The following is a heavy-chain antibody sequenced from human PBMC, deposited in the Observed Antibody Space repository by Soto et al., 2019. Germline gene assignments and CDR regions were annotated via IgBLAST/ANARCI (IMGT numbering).Heavy chain of an antibody. CDR1: GFTFSSYA. Sequence: EVQLLESGGGLVQPGGSLRLSCAASGFTFSSYAMSWVRQAPGKGLEWVSAISGSGGSTYYADSVKGRVTISRDNSKNKLYMEMNSLREEDTAVYYCAKEGGGQQMDQDHWYFDLWGRGTLVTVSS. D-gene: IGHD6-13*01. CDR3: AKEGGGQQMDQDHWYFDL. CDR2: ISGSGGST. V-gene: IGHV3-23*01. J-gene: IGHJ2*01.